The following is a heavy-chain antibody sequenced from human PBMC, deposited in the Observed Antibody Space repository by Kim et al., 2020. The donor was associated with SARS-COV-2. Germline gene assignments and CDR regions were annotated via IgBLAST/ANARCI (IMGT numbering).Heavy chain of an antibody. CDR3: TTRGGLGY. CDR2: IKNKIAGGTT. D-gene: IGHD2-15*01. V-gene: IGHV3-15*01. CDR1: GFIFSDDW. Sequence: GGSLRLSCAGSGFIFSDDWMSWVRQVPGKGLEWVGRIKNKIAGGTTDYAAPGKGRFTISRDDSKNMAYLEMNSLTTADTGLYYCTTRGGLGYWGSGTRGT. J-gene: IGHJ1*01.